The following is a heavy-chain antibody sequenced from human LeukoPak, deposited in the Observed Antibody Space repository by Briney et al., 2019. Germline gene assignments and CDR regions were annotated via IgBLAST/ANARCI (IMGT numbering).Heavy chain of an antibody. CDR3: ARSPSHDYGDYVGYFDY. V-gene: IGHV4-61*08. Sequence: PSETLSLTCTVSGGSISSGGYYWSWIRQPPGKGLEWIGYIYYSGSTNYNPSLKSRVTISVDTSKNQFSLKLSSVTAADTAVYYCARSPSHDYGDYVGYFDYWGQGTLVTVSS. J-gene: IGHJ4*02. CDR1: GGSISSGGYY. CDR2: IYYSGST. D-gene: IGHD4-17*01.